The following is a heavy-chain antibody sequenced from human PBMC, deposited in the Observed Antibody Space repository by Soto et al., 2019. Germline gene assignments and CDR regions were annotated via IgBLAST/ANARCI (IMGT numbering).Heavy chain of an antibody. CDR2: INPSGGST. CDR3: ARGGTVLRETFDY. V-gene: IGHV1-46*01. J-gene: IGHJ4*02. Sequence: QVQLVQSGAEVKKPGASVQLSCKASGYTFTSYYMHWVRQAPGQGLEWMGIINPSGGSTTYAQKFQGSVXXTXDXXTSTVYMELSSLRSEDTAVFYCARGGTVLRETFDYWGQGTLVTVSS. D-gene: IGHD3-10*01. CDR1: GYTFTSYY.